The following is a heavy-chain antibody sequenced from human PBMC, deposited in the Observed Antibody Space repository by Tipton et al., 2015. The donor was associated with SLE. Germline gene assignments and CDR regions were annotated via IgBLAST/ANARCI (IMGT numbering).Heavy chain of an antibody. D-gene: IGHD3-3*01. V-gene: IGHV3-66*02. Sequence: SLRLSCAASGFTVSSNYMSWVRQAPGKGLEWVSVIYSGGSTYYADSVKGRFTISRDNSKNTLYLQMNSLRAEDTAVYYCARRDFTNCYDYWGQGTVVTVSS. CDR1: GFTVSSNY. CDR3: ARRDFTNCYDY. CDR2: IYSGGST. J-gene: IGHJ4*02.